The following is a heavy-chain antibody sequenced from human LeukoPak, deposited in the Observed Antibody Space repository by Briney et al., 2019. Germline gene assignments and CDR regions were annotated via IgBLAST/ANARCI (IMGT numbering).Heavy chain of an antibody. CDR1: GFTVSSNY. D-gene: IGHD6-13*01. CDR3: ARAHHTSGYSSSWYVVDS. Sequence: GGSLRLSCAASGFTVSSNYMSWVRQAPGKGLEWVSVIYSGGSTYYADSVKGRFTISRDNSKNTLYLQMNSLRAEDTAVYYCARAHHTSGYSSSWYVVDSWGQGTLLTVSS. V-gene: IGHV3-66*01. CDR2: IYSGGST. J-gene: IGHJ4*02.